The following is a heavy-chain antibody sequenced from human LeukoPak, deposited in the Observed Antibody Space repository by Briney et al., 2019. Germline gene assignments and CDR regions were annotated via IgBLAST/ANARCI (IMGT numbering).Heavy chain of an antibody. CDR1: GFTFSSYS. D-gene: IGHD5-18*01. CDR2: IKQDGSEK. J-gene: IGHJ5*02. Sequence: GGSLRLSCAASGFTFSSYSMNWVRQAPGKGLEWVANIKQDGSEKYYVDSVKGRFTISRDNAKNSLYLQMNSLRAEDTAVYYCARVQLWWDLISWGQGTLVTVSS. V-gene: IGHV3-7*01. CDR3: ARVQLWWDLIS.